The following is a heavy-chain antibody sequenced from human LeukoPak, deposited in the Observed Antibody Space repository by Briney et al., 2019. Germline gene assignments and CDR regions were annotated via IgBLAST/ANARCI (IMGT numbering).Heavy chain of an antibody. V-gene: IGHV3-21*04. CDR2: ISSSSSYI. Sequence: GGSLRLSCAASGFTFSSYNMNWVRQAPGKGLEGVSSISSSSSYIYYADSVKGRFTISRDNAKNSLYLQMNSLRAEDTAVYYCARDGTAVGINYDYWGQGTLVTVSS. D-gene: IGHD6-13*01. CDR1: GFTFSSYN. CDR3: ARDGTAVGINYDY. J-gene: IGHJ4*02.